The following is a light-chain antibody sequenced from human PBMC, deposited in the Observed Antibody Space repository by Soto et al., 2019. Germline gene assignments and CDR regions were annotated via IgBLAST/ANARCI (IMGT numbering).Light chain of an antibody. CDR1: QSIGTL. V-gene: IGKV1-5*01. Sequence: DIQMTHSPSTLAASVGDRVTITCRASQSIGTLLAWYQQKPGKAPKLLIFDASNLESGVPSRFSGSGSGTVFTLTISSLQPDDCVTYYCQQYNSYPYAFGQGTKLE. CDR3: QQYNSYPYA. CDR2: DAS. J-gene: IGKJ2*01.